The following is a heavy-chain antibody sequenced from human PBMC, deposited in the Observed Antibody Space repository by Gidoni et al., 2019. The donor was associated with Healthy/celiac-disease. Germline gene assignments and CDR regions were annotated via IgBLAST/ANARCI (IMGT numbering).Heavy chain of an antibody. V-gene: IGHV3-7*01. Sequence: EVQLVESGGGLVQPGGSLRLSCAASGFTFSSYWMSWFRQAPGKGLEWVANIKQDGSEKYYVDSVKGRFTISRDNAKNSLYLQMNSLRAEDTAVYYCARDLERTVTTGGYYYYYGMDVWGQGTTVTVSS. CDR3: ARDLERTVTTGGYYYYYGMDV. D-gene: IGHD4-17*01. CDR2: IKQDGSEK. CDR1: GFTFSSYW. J-gene: IGHJ6*02.